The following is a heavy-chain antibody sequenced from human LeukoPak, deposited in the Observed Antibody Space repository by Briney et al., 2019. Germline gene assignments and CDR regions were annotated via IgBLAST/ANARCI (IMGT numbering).Heavy chain of an antibody. Sequence: SETLSLTCAVYGGSFSGYYWSWIRQPPGKGLEWIGEINHSGSTNYNPSLKSRVTISVDTSKNQFALKLSSVTAADTAVYYCARYHIVVVTAIRPYYYGMDVWGQGTTVTVSS. CDR2: INHSGST. V-gene: IGHV4-34*01. CDR1: GGSFSGYY. J-gene: IGHJ6*02. CDR3: ARYHIVVVTAIRPYYYGMDV. D-gene: IGHD2-21*02.